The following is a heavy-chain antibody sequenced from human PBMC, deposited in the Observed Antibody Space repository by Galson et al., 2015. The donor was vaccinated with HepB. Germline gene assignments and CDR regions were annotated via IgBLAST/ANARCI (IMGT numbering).Heavy chain of an antibody. CDR1: GFTVSSNY. CDR2: IYSGGST. J-gene: IGHJ6*02. V-gene: IGHV3-53*01. CDR3: ARGGQWLVRGYYYYYGMDV. D-gene: IGHD6-19*01. Sequence: SLRLSCAASGFTVSSNYMSWVRQAPGKGLEWVSVIYSGGSTYYADSVKGRFTITRNNSKNTRYRQMNSLRAEDTAVYYCARGGQWLVRGYYYYYGMDVLGQGTTVTVSS.